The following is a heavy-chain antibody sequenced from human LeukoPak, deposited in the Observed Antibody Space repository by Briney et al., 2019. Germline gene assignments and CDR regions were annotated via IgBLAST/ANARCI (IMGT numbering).Heavy chain of an antibody. V-gene: IGHV3-30*01. Sequence: PGRSLRLSCAASGFTFSSYAMHWVRQAPGKGLEWVAVISYDGSNKYYADSVKGRFTISRDNSKNTLYLQMNSLRAEDTAVYYCARGGASPARGQLDYWGQGTLVTVSS. CDR1: GFTFSSYA. CDR2: ISYDGSNK. J-gene: IGHJ4*02. CDR3: ARGGASPARGQLDY. D-gene: IGHD1-26*01.